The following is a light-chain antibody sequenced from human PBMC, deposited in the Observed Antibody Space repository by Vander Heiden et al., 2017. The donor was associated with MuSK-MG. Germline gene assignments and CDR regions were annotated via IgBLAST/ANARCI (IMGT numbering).Light chain of an antibody. Sequence: DIQMTQSPSTLSASVGDRVTITCRASQSISSWLAWYQQKPGKAPKLLSYKASSLESGVPSRFSGSGAGTEFTLTISSLQPDDFATYYCQQYKSYRYTFGPGTKLEIK. J-gene: IGKJ2*01. CDR2: KAS. V-gene: IGKV1-5*03. CDR3: QQYKSYRYT. CDR1: QSISSW.